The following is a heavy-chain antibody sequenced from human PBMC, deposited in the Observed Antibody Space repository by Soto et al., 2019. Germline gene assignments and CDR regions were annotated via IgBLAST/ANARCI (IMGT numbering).Heavy chain of an antibody. D-gene: IGHD3-10*01. CDR1: GFTFSNYA. CDR2: VIGTGRTA. CDR3: AKRGGPYYGASFDY. V-gene: IGHV3-23*01. Sequence: EVQLLESGGGLVQPGGSLRLSCAASGFTFSNYAMNWVRQAPGKGLEWVSTVIGTGRTAYYADSVKGRFTISRDNSRDTLYLKVDGLRAEDTAIYSWAKRGGPYYGASFDYWGQGPLVTV. J-gene: IGHJ4*02.